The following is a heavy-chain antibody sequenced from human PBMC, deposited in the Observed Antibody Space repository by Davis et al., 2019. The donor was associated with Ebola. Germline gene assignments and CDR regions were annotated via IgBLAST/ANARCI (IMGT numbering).Heavy chain of an antibody. CDR2: INPGGGST. CDR3: ARARGFSSTWYGGDY. Sequence: AASVKVSCKASGYIFTGYYLHWVRQAPGQGLEWLGIINPGGGSTTYSQKFQGRVTMTRDTSTSTVYMDLSSLRSEDTAVYYCARARGFSSTWYGGDYWGQGTLVTVSS. J-gene: IGHJ4*02. V-gene: IGHV1-46*01. CDR1: GYIFTGYY. D-gene: IGHD6-13*01.